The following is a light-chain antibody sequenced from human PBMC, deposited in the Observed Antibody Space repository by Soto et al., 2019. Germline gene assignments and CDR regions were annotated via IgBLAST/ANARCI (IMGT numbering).Light chain of an antibody. CDR2: GAS. CDR3: QQYNNWPSP. V-gene: IGKV3-15*01. Sequence: EIVLTQSPATLSVSPGERATLSCRASQSVSSNLAWYQQKPGQAPRLLIYGASTRATGIPARFSGSGSGTEFTLTISSLQSEDVAVYYCQQYNNWPSPFGQGTRLEI. J-gene: IGKJ5*01. CDR1: QSVSSN.